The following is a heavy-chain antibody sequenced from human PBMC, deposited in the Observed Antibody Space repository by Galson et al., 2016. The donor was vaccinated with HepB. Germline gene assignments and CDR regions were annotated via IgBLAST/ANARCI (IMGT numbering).Heavy chain of an antibody. CDR2: INSGGST. CDR1: GFTVSGNY. V-gene: IGHV3-53*01. CDR3: ARDREGIEPATSLGLGYYYYYYMDV. D-gene: IGHD6-13*01. Sequence: SLRLSCAASGFTVSGNYMSWVRQAPGKGLEWVSVINSGGSTYHSDSVKGRFTISRDNSKNTLYLQMNSLRAEDTAVYYCARDREGIEPATSLGLGYYYYYYMDVWGKGTTVTVSS. J-gene: IGHJ6*03.